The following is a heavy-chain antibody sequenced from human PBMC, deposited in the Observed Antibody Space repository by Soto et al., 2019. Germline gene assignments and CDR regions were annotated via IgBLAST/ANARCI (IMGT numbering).Heavy chain of an antibody. Sequence: QVQLVQSGAEVKKPGSSVKVSCKASGGTFSSYTISWVRQAPGQGLEWMGRIIPILGIANYAQKFQGRVTITADKSTSTADMDLSSLRSEDTAVYYCARDGRFYYGMDVWGQGTTVTVSS. CDR3: ARDGRFYYGMDV. CDR1: GGTFSSYT. CDR2: IIPILGIA. J-gene: IGHJ6*02. V-gene: IGHV1-69*08.